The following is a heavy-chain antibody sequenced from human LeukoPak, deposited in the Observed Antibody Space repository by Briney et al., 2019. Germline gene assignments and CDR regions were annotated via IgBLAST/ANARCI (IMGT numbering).Heavy chain of an antibody. D-gene: IGHD1-1*01. CDR3: ARSLTTLTYEGY. J-gene: IGHJ4*02. Sequence: GGSLRLSCAASGFTFSSYMMNWVRQAPGKGLEWVSSINSGSTYTYYTEPVKGRFTVSRDNAKNSLFLQMNSLRAEDTAIYYCARSLTTLTYEGYWGQGTLVTVSS. CDR1: GFTFSSYM. V-gene: IGHV3-21*01. CDR2: INSGSTYT.